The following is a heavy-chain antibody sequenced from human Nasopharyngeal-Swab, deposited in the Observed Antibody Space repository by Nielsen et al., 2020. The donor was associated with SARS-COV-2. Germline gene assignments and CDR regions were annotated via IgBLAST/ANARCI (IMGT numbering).Heavy chain of an antibody. J-gene: IGHJ6*02. CDR3: ARDRAWDSSGWDYYYGMDV. V-gene: IGHV4-4*02. Sequence: WIRQPPGKGLEWIGEIYHSGSTNYNPSLKSRVTTSVDKSKNQFSLKLSSVTAADTAVYYCARDRAWDSSGWDYYYGMDVWGQGTTVTVSS. CDR2: IYHSGST. D-gene: IGHD6-19*01.